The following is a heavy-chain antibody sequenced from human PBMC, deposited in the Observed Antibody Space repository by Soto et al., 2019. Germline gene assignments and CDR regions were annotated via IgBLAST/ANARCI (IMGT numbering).Heavy chain of an antibody. Sequence: PGGSLRLSCAASGFTVSTNFMSWVRQAPGKGLEWVSVIYNTATTYYADSVKGRFTISRDNSRNTVYLQMDSLRAEDTAVYYCAKSYNYGYFDYWGQGTLVTVSS. D-gene: IGHD5-18*01. J-gene: IGHJ4*02. V-gene: IGHV3-53*01. CDR3: AKSYNYGYFDY. CDR2: IYNTATT. CDR1: GFTVSTNF.